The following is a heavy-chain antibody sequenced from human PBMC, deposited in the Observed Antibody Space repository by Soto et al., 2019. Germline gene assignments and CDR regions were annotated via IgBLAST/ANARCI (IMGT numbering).Heavy chain of an antibody. CDR3: ALDLRGYYFDF. Sequence: GSLRLSCAASGFTFSSYGMNWGRQAPGKELEWVAFITGSGAITYYADSVKGRFTVSRDNSKNTLYLQMNTLRAEDTAVYYCALDLRGYYFDFWGQGALVTVSS. CDR2: ITGSGAIT. CDR1: GFTFSSYG. D-gene: IGHD3-16*01. J-gene: IGHJ4*02. V-gene: IGHV3-23*01.